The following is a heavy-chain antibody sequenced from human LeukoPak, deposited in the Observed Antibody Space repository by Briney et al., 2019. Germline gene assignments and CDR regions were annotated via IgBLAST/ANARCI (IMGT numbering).Heavy chain of an antibody. Sequence: GGPRRLSCAAPGLSFSDTYMSWFGQAPGKGLEWQVRIKTKGECGTVHYTPPVKGRFTISRDDSRNTLYLQMNNMGTEDTAVYYCCFGDYGDYWGQGTLVTVSS. V-gene: IGHV3-15*05. CDR1: GLSFSDTY. D-gene: IGHD4-17*01. CDR3: CFGDYGDY. J-gene: IGHJ4*02. CDR2: IKTKGECGTV.